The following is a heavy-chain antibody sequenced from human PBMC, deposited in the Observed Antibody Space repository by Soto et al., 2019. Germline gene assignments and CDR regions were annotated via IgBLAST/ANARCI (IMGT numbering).Heavy chain of an antibody. Sequence: LSLSCAASGFTFSSYSMNWVRQAPGKGLEWVSYISSSSSTIYYADSVKGRFTISRDNAKNSLYLQMNSLRAEDTAVYYCARVVDYCDPYYYYGMDVWGQGTTVTVSS. CDR2: ISSSSSTI. CDR3: ARVVDYCDPYYYYGMDV. V-gene: IGHV3-48*04. CDR1: GFTFSSYS. J-gene: IGHJ6*02. D-gene: IGHD3-22*01.